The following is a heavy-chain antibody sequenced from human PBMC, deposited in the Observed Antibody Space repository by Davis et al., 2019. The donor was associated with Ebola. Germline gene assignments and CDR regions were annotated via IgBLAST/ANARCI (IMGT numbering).Heavy chain of an antibody. CDR3: VRRPPFDP. V-gene: IGHV3-48*03. Sequence: GEALKIPCVASAFTFSSYEMNWVRQAPGKGLEWVSYISESGSTIYYADSVKGRFTISRDNAKNTLYLQMNSLRDEDTAVYYCVRRPPFDPWGQGTLVTVSS. CDR2: ISESGSTI. J-gene: IGHJ5*02. CDR1: AFTFSSYE.